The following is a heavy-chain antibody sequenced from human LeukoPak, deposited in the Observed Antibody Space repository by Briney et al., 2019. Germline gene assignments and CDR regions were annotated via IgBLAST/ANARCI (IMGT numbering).Heavy chain of an antibody. J-gene: IGHJ4*02. CDR2: IKQDGSEK. CDR1: GFTFSSYW. CDR3: ASSYYYGSGSYPGTDDY. V-gene: IGHV3-7*01. Sequence: GGSLRLSCAASGFTFSSYWMSWVRQAPGKGLEWVGNIKQDGSEKYYVDSVKGRFTISRDNAKNSLYLQMNSLRAEDTAVYYCASSYYYGSGSYPGTDDYWGQGTLVTVSS. D-gene: IGHD3-10*01.